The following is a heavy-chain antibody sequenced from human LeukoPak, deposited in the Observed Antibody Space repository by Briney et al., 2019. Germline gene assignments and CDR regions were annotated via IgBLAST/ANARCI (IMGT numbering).Heavy chain of an antibody. J-gene: IGHJ4*02. D-gene: IGHD3-22*01. CDR1: GGSFSGYY. CDR3: ARVGSYFDSGGPKGLVTDY. Sequence: SEPLSLTWAVYGGSFSGYYWSWIRQPPGEGLEWIGEINHSGGTNYNPSLKSRVTISVDTSKNQFSLKLSSVTAADTAVYYCARVGSYFDSGGPKGLVTDYWGQGNMVTVSS. CDR2: INHSGGT. V-gene: IGHV4-34*01.